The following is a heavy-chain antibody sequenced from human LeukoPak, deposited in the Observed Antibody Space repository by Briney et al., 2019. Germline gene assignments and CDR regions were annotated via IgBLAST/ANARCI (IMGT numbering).Heavy chain of an antibody. Sequence: GGSLRLSCAASGFTFSTYWMHWVRQVPGKGLVWVSRINSDGSITTYADSVKGRFTISRDNAKNTLYLQMNSLRVEDTAVYYCAGGLSATGGGWGQGTMVTVYS. CDR1: GFTFSTYW. V-gene: IGHV3-74*01. D-gene: IGHD6-13*01. J-gene: IGHJ3*01. CDR2: INSDGSIT. CDR3: AGGLSATGGG.